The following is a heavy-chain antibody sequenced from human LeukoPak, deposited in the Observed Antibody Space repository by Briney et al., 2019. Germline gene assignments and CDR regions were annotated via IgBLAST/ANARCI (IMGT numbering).Heavy chain of an antibody. CDR3: ARHTSYYDSTGYYYGGDWFDP. Sequence: SETLSLTCTVSGGSISSSSYYWGWIRQPPGKGLEGIGSIYYSGSTYYNPSLKSRVTISVDTSKNQFSLKLSSVTAADTAVYYCARHTSYYDSTGYYYGGDWFDPWGQGTLVTVSS. D-gene: IGHD3-22*01. V-gene: IGHV4-39*01. CDR2: IYYSGST. J-gene: IGHJ5*02. CDR1: GGSISSSSYY.